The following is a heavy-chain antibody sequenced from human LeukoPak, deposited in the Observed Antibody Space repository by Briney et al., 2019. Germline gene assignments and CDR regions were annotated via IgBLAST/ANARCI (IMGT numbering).Heavy chain of an antibody. CDR2: INPNSGGT. D-gene: IGHD6-6*01. CDR1: GYTFTGYY. CDR3: ARAAELYSSSSGWDYYYYYMDV. J-gene: IGHJ6*03. Sequence: GASVKVSCKASGYTFTGYYMHWVRQAPGQGLEWMGWINPNSGGTNYAQKFQGRVTMTRDTSISTACMELSRLRSDDTAVYYCARAAELYSSSSGWDYYYYYMDVWGKGTTVTVSS. V-gene: IGHV1-2*02.